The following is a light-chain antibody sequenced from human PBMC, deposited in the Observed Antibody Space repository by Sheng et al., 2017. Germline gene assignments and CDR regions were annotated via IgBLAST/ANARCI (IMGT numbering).Light chain of an antibody. CDR3: QQYGTSPRT. Sequence: EIVLTQSPGTLSLSPGEGATLSCRASQSVSSSSLAWYQQKPGQAPRLLIYGASTRATGIPDRFSGSGSGTDFTLTISRLEPEDFALYYCQQYGTSPRTFGQGTKVEIK. V-gene: IGKV3-20*01. J-gene: IGKJ1*01. CDR2: GAS. CDR1: QSVSSSS.